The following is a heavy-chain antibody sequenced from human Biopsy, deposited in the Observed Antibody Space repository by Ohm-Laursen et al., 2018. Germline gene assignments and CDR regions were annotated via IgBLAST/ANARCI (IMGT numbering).Heavy chain of an antibody. CDR3: ARDPIVGSKADGMDV. CDR2: IWYDGSSE. D-gene: IGHD1-26*01. Sequence: SLRLSCTAPGFTFSVYAMHWVRQAPGKGLEWVAIIWYDGSSEYYADSVKGRFTISRDNSKNTVYLEMNSLRAEDTAVYFCARDPIVGSKADGMDVWGQGTTVTVPS. J-gene: IGHJ6*02. V-gene: IGHV3-33*01. CDR1: GFTFSVYA.